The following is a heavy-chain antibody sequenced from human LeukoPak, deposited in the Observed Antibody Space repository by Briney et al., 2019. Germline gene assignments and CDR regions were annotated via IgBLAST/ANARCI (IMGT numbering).Heavy chain of an antibody. Sequence: GGSLRLSCAASGFTFSSYAMNWVRQAPGKGLEWVSTISGSGGSTYYADSVKGRFTISRDNSKNTLYLQIKSLRAEDTAIYYCARERGYYFDYWGQGTLVPVSS. CDR3: ARERGYYFDY. CDR1: GFTFSSYA. J-gene: IGHJ4*02. CDR2: ISGSGGST. V-gene: IGHV3-23*01.